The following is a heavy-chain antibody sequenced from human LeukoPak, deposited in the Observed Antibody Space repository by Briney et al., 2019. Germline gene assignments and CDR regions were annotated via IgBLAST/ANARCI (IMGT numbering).Heavy chain of an antibody. Sequence: PGGSLRLSCAASGFPFSNYGMDWVRQAPGRGLEWVAIVSYDGNEKYYADSVKGRFTISRDNVKNSLYLLMSSLRAEDTALYFCARDRDYRVAYYHAMDVWGQGTTVTVSS. V-gene: IGHV3-30*03. CDR3: ARDRDYRVAYYHAMDV. J-gene: IGHJ6*02. D-gene: IGHD3-10*01. CDR2: VSYDGNEK. CDR1: GFPFSNYG.